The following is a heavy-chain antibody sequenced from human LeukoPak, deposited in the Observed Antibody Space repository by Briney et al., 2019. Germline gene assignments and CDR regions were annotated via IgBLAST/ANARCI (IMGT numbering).Heavy chain of an antibody. J-gene: IGHJ4*02. D-gene: IGHD2-21*01. V-gene: IGHV3-23*01. CDR3: TRRLLGTWYYDY. CDR2: ISGSGGST. CDR1: GFTFSSYA. Sequence: AGGSLRLSCAASGFTFSSYAMSWVRQAPGKGLEWVSAISGSGGSTYYADSVKGRFTISRDNSKNTLYLQMNSLKTEDTAVYYCTRRLLGTWYYDYWGQGSLVTVSS.